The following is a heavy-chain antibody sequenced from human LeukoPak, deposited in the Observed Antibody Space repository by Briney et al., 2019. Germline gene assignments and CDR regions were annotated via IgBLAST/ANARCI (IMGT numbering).Heavy chain of an antibody. Sequence: PGGSLRLSCAASGFTFSSYWMSWVRQAPVKGLEWAANIKQDGSEKYYVDSVKGRFTISRDNAKNSLYLQMNSLRAEDTAVYYCATYGDLLPYYFDYWGQGTLVTVSS. CDR3: ATYGDLLPYYFDY. CDR1: GFTFSSYW. CDR2: IKQDGSEK. J-gene: IGHJ4*02. D-gene: IGHD4-17*01. V-gene: IGHV3-7*01.